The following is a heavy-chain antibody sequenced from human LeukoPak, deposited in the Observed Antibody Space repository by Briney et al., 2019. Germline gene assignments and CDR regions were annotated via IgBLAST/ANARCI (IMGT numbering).Heavy chain of an antibody. CDR3: AGGWTGTDPSVLSY. CDR2: ISAYNGNT. CDR1: GYTFTSYG. Sequence: ASVKVSCKASGYTFTSYGISWVRQAPGQGLEWMGWISAYNGNTDYAQKLQGRVTMTTDTSTSTAYMELRSLRSDDTAVYYCAGGWTGTDPSVLSYWGQGTLVSVSS. D-gene: IGHD3/OR15-3a*01. V-gene: IGHV1-18*01. J-gene: IGHJ4*02.